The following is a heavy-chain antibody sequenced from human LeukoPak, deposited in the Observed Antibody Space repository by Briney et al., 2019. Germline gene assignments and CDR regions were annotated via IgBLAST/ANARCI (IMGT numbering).Heavy chain of an antibody. D-gene: IGHD3-16*01. J-gene: IGHJ4*02. V-gene: IGHV3-48*03. Sequence: GGPLRLSCAASGFPYRRYEMNWARESPGKGREGVSYISSSGSTIYYADSVKGRYTISRDNAKNSLYLQMNTLRAEDTAVYYCGGWGSDFNYWGQGTLVTVSS. CDR2: ISSSGSTI. CDR1: GFPYRRYE. CDR3: GGWGSDFNY.